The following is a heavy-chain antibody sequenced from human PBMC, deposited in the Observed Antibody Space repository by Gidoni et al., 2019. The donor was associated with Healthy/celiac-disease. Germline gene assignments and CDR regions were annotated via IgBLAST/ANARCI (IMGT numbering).Heavy chain of an antibody. J-gene: IGHJ6*02. V-gene: IGHV3-30*18. CDR3: AKGFSGYSSSWYNYGMDV. Sequence: QVQLVESGGGVVQPGRSLRLSCAASGFTFSRYGMHWVRQAPGKGLEWVAVISYDGSNKYYADSVKGRFTISRDNSKNTLYLQMNSLRAEDTAVYYCAKGFSGYSSSWYNYGMDVWGQGTTVTVSS. CDR1: GFTFSRYG. CDR2: ISYDGSNK. D-gene: IGHD6-13*01.